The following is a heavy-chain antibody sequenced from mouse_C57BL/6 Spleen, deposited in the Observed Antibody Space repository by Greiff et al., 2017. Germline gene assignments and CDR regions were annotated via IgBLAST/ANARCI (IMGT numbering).Heavy chain of an antibody. CDR2: IDPEDGDT. J-gene: IGHJ2*01. Sequence: VQLQQSGAELVKPGASVKLSCTASGFNINDYYMHWVKQRTEQGLEWIGRIDPEDGDTKYAPKFQGKATITADPSSNTAYLQLSSLTSEDTAVYYCASALYYYGSSGDYWGQGTTLTVSS. D-gene: IGHD1-1*01. CDR3: ASALYYYGSSGDY. V-gene: IGHV14-2*01. CDR1: GFNINDYY.